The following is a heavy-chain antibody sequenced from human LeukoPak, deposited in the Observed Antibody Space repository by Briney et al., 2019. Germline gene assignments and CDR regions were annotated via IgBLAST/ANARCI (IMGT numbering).Heavy chain of an antibody. J-gene: IGHJ4*02. CDR1: GGSISSYY. Sequence: SETLSLTCTVSGGSISSYYWSWIRQPPGKGLEWIGYIYYSGSTNYNPSLKSRVTISVDTSKNQFSLKLSSVTAADTAVYYCAGNLVSYGIDYWGQGTLVTVSS. CDR3: AGNLVSYGIDY. CDR2: IYYSGST. D-gene: IGHD5-18*01. V-gene: IGHV4-59*08.